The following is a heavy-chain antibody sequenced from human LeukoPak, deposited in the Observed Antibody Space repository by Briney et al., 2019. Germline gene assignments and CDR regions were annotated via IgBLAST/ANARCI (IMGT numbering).Heavy chain of an antibody. CDR3: ARPREYYDSSGYSGFDY. J-gene: IGHJ4*02. D-gene: IGHD3-22*01. CDR1: GFTFSSYG. Sequence: GGPLRLSCAASGFTFSSYGMHWVRQAPGKGLEWVAVIWYDGSNKYYADSVKGRFTISRDNSKNTLYLQMNSLRAEDTAVYYCARPREYYDSSGYSGFDYWGQGTLVTVSS. V-gene: IGHV3-33*01. CDR2: IWYDGSNK.